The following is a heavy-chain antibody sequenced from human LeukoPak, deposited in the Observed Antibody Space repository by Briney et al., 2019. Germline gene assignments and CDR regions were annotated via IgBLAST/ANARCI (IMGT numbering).Heavy chain of an antibody. D-gene: IGHD2-2*01. V-gene: IGHV4-59*01. CDR1: GGPISSYY. Sequence: SETLSLTCTVSGGPISSYYWSWIRQPPGRGLEYIGHVYYSGNTDYNPSLKSRVTMSVDTSKNQFSLRLNSVTAADTAVYYCARWYCSTTTCYYLDHWGQGTLVTVSS. J-gene: IGHJ4*02. CDR3: ARWYCSTTTCYYLDH. CDR2: VYYSGNT.